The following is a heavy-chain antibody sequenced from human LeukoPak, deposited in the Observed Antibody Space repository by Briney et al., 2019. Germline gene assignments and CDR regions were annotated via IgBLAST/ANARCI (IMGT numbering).Heavy chain of an antibody. Sequence: GGSLRLSCAASGFTFRSYWMTWVRKYPGKGLKWVANIKQDGSETYYADSVKGRFTISRDNAKRSLYLQMNSLRAEDTAVYYCAKEAQGCSITSCYFESWGQGTLVTVSS. V-gene: IGHV3-7*01. J-gene: IGHJ4*02. CDR3: AKEAQGCSITSCYFES. CDR1: GFTFRSYW. CDR2: IKQDGSET. D-gene: IGHD2-2*01.